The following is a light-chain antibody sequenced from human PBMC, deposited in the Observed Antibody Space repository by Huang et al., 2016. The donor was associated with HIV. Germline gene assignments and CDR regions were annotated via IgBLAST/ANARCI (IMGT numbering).Light chain of an antibody. CDR1: QSLLHSNGYNY. CDR2: LGS. CDR3: MQALQTPF. J-gene: IGKJ4*01. Sequence: DIVMTQSQLSLPVTPGEPASISCRSSQSLLHSNGYNYLDWYLQKPGQPPQLLIYLGSNLASGVPDRFSGSGSGTNFTLKISRVEAEDVGVYYCMQALQTPFFGGGTKVDIK. V-gene: IGKV2-28*01.